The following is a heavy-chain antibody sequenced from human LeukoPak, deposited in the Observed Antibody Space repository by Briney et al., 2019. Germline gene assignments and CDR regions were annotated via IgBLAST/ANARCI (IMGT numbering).Heavy chain of an antibody. D-gene: IGHD5-24*01. Sequence: SETLSLTCTVSGGSISSGSYYWSWIRQPAGKRLEWIGRVSTSGTTNYNPSLKSRVTILVDTSKNQFSLKLSPVTAADTAVYYCARGCRDGYSNYWYFDLWGRGTLVTVSS. CDR1: GGSISSGSYY. CDR3: ARGCRDGYSNYWYFDL. CDR2: VSTSGTT. J-gene: IGHJ2*01. V-gene: IGHV4-61*02.